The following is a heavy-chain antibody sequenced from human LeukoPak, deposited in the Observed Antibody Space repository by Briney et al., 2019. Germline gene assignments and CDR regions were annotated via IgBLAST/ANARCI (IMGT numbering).Heavy chain of an antibody. CDR3: AKDRYYDSSGPDY. V-gene: IGHV3-30-3*01. CDR2: ISYDGSNK. J-gene: IGHJ4*02. CDR1: GFTFSSYA. D-gene: IGHD3-22*01. Sequence: PGRSLRLSCAASGFTFSSYAMHWVRQAPGKGLEWVAVISYDGSNKYYADSVKGRFTISRDNSKNTLYLQMNSLRAEDTAVYYCAKDRYYDSSGPDYWGQGTLVTVSS.